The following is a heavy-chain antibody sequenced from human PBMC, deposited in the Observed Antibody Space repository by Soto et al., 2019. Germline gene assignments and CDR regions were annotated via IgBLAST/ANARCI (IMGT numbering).Heavy chain of an antibody. Sequence: GGSLRLSCAASGFTFSSYSMNWVRQAPGKGLEWVSYISSSSSTIYYADSVKGRFTISRDNAKNSLYLQMNSLRAEDTAVYYCARAPSSSWYFDFDYWGQGTLVTVSS. CDR2: ISSSSSTI. CDR1: GFTFSSYS. D-gene: IGHD6-13*01. V-gene: IGHV3-48*04. J-gene: IGHJ4*02. CDR3: ARAPSSSWYFDFDY.